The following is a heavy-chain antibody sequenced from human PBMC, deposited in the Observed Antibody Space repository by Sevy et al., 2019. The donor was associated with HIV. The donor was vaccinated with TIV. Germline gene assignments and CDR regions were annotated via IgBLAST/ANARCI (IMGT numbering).Heavy chain of an antibody. Sequence: GGSLRLSCVASAFTFSNDWMTWVRQAPGKVLEWVGHIRSATDGGTRDYAAPVKGRFTISRHDSKNTVYLEMNSLKIEDTGVYFCATLSGNYWGDWLDPWGQGTLVTVSS. V-gene: IGHV3-15*07. D-gene: IGHD5-12*01. CDR3: ATLSGNYWGDWLDP. CDR2: IRSATDGGTR. J-gene: IGHJ5*02. CDR1: AFTFSNDW.